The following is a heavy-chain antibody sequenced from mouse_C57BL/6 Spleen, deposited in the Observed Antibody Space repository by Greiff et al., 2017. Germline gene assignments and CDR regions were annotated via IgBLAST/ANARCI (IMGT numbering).Heavy chain of an antibody. J-gene: IGHJ4*01. D-gene: IGHD1-1*01. CDR3: ARLDYYGSSYAMDY. CDR2: IYPGDGDT. V-gene: IGHV1-80*01. Sequence: QVQLQQSGAELVKPGASVKISCKASGYAFSSYWMNWVKQRPGKGLERIGQIYPGDGDTNYNGKFKGKATLTADKSSSTAYMQLSSLTSEDSAVYFYARLDYYGSSYAMDYWGQGTSVTVSS. CDR1: GYAFSSYW.